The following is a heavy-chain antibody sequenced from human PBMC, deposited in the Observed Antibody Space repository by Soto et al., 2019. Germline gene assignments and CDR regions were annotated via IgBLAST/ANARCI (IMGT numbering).Heavy chain of an antibody. Sequence: QVQLVQSGAEVKKPGSSVKVSCKASGDTFNFYTINWVRQAPGLGLEWMGRFNPILSMSNSALRFQGRVTLTEDKSTSTVYMVLSSLRSDDTAVYYCATSFGSGYRAFDYWGQGVLVTVSS. J-gene: IGHJ4*02. D-gene: IGHD3-10*01. V-gene: IGHV1-69*02. CDR3: ATSFGSGYRAFDY. CDR1: GDTFNFYT. CDR2: FNPILSMS.